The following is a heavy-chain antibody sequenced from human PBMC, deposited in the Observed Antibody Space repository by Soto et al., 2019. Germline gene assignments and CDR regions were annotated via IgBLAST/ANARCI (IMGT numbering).Heavy chain of an antibody. CDR3: ARSVMGLDYYNSYYYGMDV. D-gene: IGHD3-22*01. V-gene: IGHV1-3*01. CDR1: GYTFTSYA. CDR2: INAGNGNT. J-gene: IGHJ6*02. Sequence: QVQLVQSGAEVKKPGASVKVSCKASGYTFTSYAMHWVRQAPGQRLEWMGWINAGNGNTKYSQKFQGRVTITRDTSASTAYMELSSLRSEDTAVYYCARSVMGLDYYNSYYYGMDVWGQGTTVTVSS.